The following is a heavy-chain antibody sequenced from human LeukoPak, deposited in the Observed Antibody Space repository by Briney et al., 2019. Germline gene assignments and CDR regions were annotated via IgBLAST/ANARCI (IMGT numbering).Heavy chain of an antibody. CDR2: ISYDGSNK. CDR3: ATGYCSGGSCYSAYYYGMDV. V-gene: IGHV3-30-3*01. J-gene: IGHJ6*02. Sequence: PGGSLRLSCAASGFTFSSYAMPWVRQAPGKGLEWVAVISYDGSNKYYADSVKGRFTISRDNSKNTLYLQMNSLRAEDTAVYYCATGYCSGGSCYSAYYYGMDVWGQGTTVTVSS. D-gene: IGHD2-15*01. CDR1: GFTFSSYA.